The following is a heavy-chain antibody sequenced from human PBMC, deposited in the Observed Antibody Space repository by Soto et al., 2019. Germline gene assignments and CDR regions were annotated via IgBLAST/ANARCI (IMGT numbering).Heavy chain of an antibody. CDR3: ARDRLTLVYGLDV. J-gene: IGHJ6*02. Sequence: WTWIRQPPGKGLEWIGSIYYTGSTNFNPSLKSRVTISLDTSKNQFSLNLISVTAADTAVYYCARDRLTLVYGLDVWGQGATVTVPS. D-gene: IGHD2-21*02. CDR2: IYYTGST. V-gene: IGHV4-59*01.